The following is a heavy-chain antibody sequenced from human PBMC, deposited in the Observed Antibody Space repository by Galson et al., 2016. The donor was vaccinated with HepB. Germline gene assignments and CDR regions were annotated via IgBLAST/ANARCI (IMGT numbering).Heavy chain of an antibody. CDR2: IYPGDSDT. Sequence: QSGAEVKKPGESLKISCKGSGYSFTNYWIGWVRQMPGKGLEWMGIIYPGDSDTRYSPSFQGQVTISADKSISTAYLQWSSLKASDTAMFYCARLRYCSGGSCYSDFDYWGQGTLVTVSS. V-gene: IGHV5-51*01. J-gene: IGHJ4*02. CDR1: GYSFTNYW. D-gene: IGHD2-15*01. CDR3: ARLRYCSGGSCYSDFDY.